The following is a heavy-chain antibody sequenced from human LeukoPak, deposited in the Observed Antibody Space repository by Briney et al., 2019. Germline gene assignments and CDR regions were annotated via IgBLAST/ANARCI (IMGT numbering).Heavy chain of an antibody. J-gene: IGHJ4*02. CDR2: INPSGGST. D-gene: IGHD4-23*01. CDR1: GYTFTSYY. Sequence: GASVKVSCKASGYTFTSYYMHWVRQAPGQGLEWMGIINPSGGSTSYAQKFQGRVTMTRDMSTSTVYMELSSLRSEDTAVCYCARVDPTVVYDYWGQGTLVTVSS. CDR3: ARVDPTVVYDY. V-gene: IGHV1-46*01.